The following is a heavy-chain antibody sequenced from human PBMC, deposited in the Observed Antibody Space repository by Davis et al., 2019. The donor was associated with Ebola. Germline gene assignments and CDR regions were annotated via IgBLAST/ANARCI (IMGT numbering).Heavy chain of an antibody. J-gene: IGHJ6*02. CDR2: INHSGST. Sequence: SETLSLTCTVSGGSISSYYWSWIRQPPGKGLEWIGEINHSGSTNYNPSLKSRVTISVDTSKNQFSLKLSSVTAADTAVYYCARAVIVATASYYSYYYGMDVWGQGTTVTVSS. CDR3: ARAVIVATASYYSYYYGMDV. D-gene: IGHD2/OR15-2a*01. CDR1: GGSISSYY. V-gene: IGHV4-34*01.